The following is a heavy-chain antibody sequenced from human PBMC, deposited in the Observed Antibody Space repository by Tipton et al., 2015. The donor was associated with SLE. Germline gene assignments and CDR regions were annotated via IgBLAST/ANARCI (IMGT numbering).Heavy chain of an antibody. V-gene: IGHV4-39*07. J-gene: IGHJ4*02. CDR1: GGSISSSTYY. D-gene: IGHD5-24*01. CDR3: VRLELPATKADY. Sequence: LRPSCTVSGGSISSSTYYWGWIRQSPGKGLEWIGNIDYSGNTYYNPSLKSRLTLSIDTSKNQFSLKLSSVTAADTAVYYCVRLELPATKADYWGPGTLVTVSS. CDR2: IDYSGNT.